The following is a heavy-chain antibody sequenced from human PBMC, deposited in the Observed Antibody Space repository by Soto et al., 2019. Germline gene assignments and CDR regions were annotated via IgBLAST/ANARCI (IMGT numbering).Heavy chain of an antibody. V-gene: IGHV1-69*13. CDR3: ATRTYYYDSSGYRPPFDAFDI. D-gene: IGHD3-22*01. CDR2: IIPIFGTA. J-gene: IGHJ3*02. CDR1: GGAFSSYA. Sequence: GASVKVSCTASGGAFSSYAISWVRQAPGQGLEWMGGIIPIFGTANYAQKFQGRVTITADESTSTAYMELSSLRSEDTAVYYCATRTYYYDSSGYRPPFDAFDIWGQGTMVTVSS.